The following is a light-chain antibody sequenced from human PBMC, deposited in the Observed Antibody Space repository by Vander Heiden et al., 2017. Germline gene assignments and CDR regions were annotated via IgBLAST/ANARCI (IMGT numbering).Light chain of an antibody. CDR2: GAS. CDR1: QSVSSSY. CDR3: QQYGSSPGYT. J-gene: IGKJ2*01. V-gene: IGKV3-20*01. Sequence: EIVLTQSPVTLSLSPGERATISCRASQSVSSSYLAWYQQKPGQAPRLLIYGASSRATGIPDRFSGSGSGTDFTLTISRLEPEDFAVYYCQQYGSSPGYTFGQGTKLEIK.